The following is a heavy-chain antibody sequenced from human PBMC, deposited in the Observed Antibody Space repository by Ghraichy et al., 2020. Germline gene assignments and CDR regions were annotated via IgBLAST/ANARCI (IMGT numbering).Heavy chain of an antibody. Sequence: SETLSLTCTVSGGSISSGGYYWSWIRQHPGKGLEWIGYIYYSGSTYYNPSLKSRVTISVDTSKNQFSLKLSSVTAADTAVYYCARDQGEGDSYYDAFDIWGQGTMVTVS. D-gene: IGHD3-10*01. CDR1: GGSISSGGYY. CDR3: ARDQGEGDSYYDAFDI. J-gene: IGHJ3*02. CDR2: IYYSGST. V-gene: IGHV4-31*03.